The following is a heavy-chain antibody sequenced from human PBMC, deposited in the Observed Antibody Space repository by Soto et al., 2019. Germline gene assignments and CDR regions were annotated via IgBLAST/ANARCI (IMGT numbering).Heavy chain of an antibody. J-gene: IGHJ4*02. Sequence: QVQLVESGGGLVKPGGSLRLSCAASGFTFSDFYMTWIRQAPGKGLEWVAYVSSSGSTIFYADSVKGRFTISRDNANNSLFLEMSSLRAEDTAVYYCAREYTTNVVGRPGYWGQGTLVVGSS. V-gene: IGHV3-11*01. D-gene: IGHD2-15*01. CDR1: GFTFSDFY. CDR3: AREYTTNVVGRPGY. CDR2: VSSSGSTI.